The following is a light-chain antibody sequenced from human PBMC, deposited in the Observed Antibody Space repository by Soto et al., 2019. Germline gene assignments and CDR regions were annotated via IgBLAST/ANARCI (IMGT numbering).Light chain of an antibody. V-gene: IGLV2-23*01. CDR3: CSYAGSSTFV. CDR2: EGS. CDR1: SSEIWSYKP. Sequence: QSALTPPAPLSGSPGQSLTLSCTGTSSEIWSYKPVSWYQQHPGKAPKLMIYEGSKRPSGVSNRFSGSKSGNTASLTISGLQAEDEADYYCCSYAGSSTFVFGTGTKVTVL. J-gene: IGLJ1*01.